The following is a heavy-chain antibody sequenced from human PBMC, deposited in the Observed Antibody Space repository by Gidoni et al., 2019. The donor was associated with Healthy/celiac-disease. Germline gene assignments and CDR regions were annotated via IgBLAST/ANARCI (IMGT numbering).Heavy chain of an antibody. D-gene: IGHD2-2*01. CDR3: AREGDIVVVPGAFDY. Sequence: QVQLVESGGGVVQPGRSLRLSCAASGFTFSSYAMHWVRPAPGKGLVWVAVISYDGSNKYYADSVKGRFTISRDNSKNTLYLQMNNLRAEDTAVYYCAREGDIVVVPGAFDYWGQGTLVTVSS. CDR2: ISYDGSNK. V-gene: IGHV3-30-3*01. CDR1: GFTFSSYA. J-gene: IGHJ4*02.